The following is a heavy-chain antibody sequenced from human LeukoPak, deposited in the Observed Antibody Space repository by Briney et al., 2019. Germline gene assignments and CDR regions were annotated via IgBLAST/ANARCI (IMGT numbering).Heavy chain of an antibody. D-gene: IGHD3-10*01. J-gene: IGHJ6*04. CDR1: GGSFSGYY. CDR3: ARGYGSGGYHYYYYYGMDV. V-gene: IGHV4-34*01. Sequence: KPSETLSLTCAVYGGSFSGYYWSWIRQPPGKGLEWIGEINHSGSTNYNPSLKSRVTISVDTSKNQFSLKLSSVTAADTAVYYCARGYGSGGYHYYYYYGMDVWGKGTTVTVSS. CDR2: INHSGST.